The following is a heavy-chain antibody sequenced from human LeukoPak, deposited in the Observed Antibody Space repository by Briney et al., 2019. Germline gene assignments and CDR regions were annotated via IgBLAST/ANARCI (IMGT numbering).Heavy chain of an antibody. CDR3: ARASTVTTYNWFDP. CDR1: SGSFSGYY. V-gene: IGHV4-34*01. Sequence: PSETLSLTCAVYSGSFSGYYWSWIRQPPGKGLEWIGEINHSGSTNYNPSLKSRVTISVDTSKNQFSLRLSSVTAADTAVYYCARASTVTTYNWFDPWGQGTLVTVSS. D-gene: IGHD4-17*01. CDR2: INHSGST. J-gene: IGHJ5*02.